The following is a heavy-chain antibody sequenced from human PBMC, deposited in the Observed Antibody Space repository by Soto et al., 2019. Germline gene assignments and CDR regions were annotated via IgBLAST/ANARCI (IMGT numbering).Heavy chain of an antibody. CDR2: INPNGGVT. J-gene: IGHJ6*03. CDR3: SRGSGGATATLDYYYFYMDV. V-gene: IGHV1-2*04. CDR1: GDSFNDYY. Sequence: QVQLVQSGAEVRKPGASVTVSCRSSGDSFNDYYIHWVRQAPGQGFEWMGWINPNGGVTKYAQKFRGWGSMNRDTSIRKIYMQVSRLRSDDTAVYFCSRGSGGATATLDYYYFYMDVWGTGTTVTVSS. D-gene: IGHD5-12*01.